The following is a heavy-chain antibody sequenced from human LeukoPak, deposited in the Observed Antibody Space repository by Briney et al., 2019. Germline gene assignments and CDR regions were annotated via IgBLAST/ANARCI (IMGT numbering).Heavy chain of an antibody. D-gene: IGHD5-24*01. CDR3: TRDQMNY. CDR1: EFTVSRNY. Sequence: GGSLRLSCTASEFTVSRNYMLWVRQAPGEGLELVSLMFSNGDTHYADSVKGRFTISRDTSKNTVSLQMNSLRVEDTAMYYCTRDQMNYWGQGTLVTVSS. CDR2: MFSNGDT. V-gene: IGHV3-53*01. J-gene: IGHJ4*02.